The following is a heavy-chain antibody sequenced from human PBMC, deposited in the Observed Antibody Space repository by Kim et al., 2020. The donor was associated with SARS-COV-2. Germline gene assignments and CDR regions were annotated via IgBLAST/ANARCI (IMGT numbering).Heavy chain of an antibody. J-gene: IGHJ5*02. Sequence: GGSLRLSCAASGFTFSSYGMHWVRQAPGKGLEWVAVISYDGSNKYYADSVKGRFTISRDNSKNTLYLQMNSLRAEDTAVYYCAKSWYILTGPNAGNNWFDPWGQGTLVTVSS. D-gene: IGHD3-9*01. V-gene: IGHV3-30*18. CDR3: AKSWYILTGPNAGNNWFDP. CDR1: GFTFSSYG. CDR2: ISYDGSNK.